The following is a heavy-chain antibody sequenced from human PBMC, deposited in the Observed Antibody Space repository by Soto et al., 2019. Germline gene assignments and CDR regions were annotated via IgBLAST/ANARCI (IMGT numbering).Heavy chain of an antibody. J-gene: IGHJ6*03. CDR3: ARGHNSGYDRPNYYYYYYMDV. CDR1: GYTFTSYY. CDR2: INPSGGST. V-gene: IGHV1-46*03. Sequence: QVQLVQSGAEVKKPGASVKVSCKASGYTFTSYYMHWVRQAPGQGLEWMGIINPSGGSTSYAQKFQGRVTMTRDTSTSTVYMELSSLRSEDTAVYYCARGHNSGYDRPNYYYYYYMDVWGKGTTVTVSS. D-gene: IGHD5-12*01.